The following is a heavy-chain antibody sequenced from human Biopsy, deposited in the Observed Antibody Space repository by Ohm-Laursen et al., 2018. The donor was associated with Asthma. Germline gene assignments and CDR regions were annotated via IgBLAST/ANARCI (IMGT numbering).Heavy chain of an antibody. J-gene: IGHJ6*02. Sequence: SETLSLTCTVSGGSVSTGSYYWSWIRQPPGKGLEWLGYIYYTGGDNYNPSLKGRVTISVDTSKNQFSLRLNSVTAADTAVYYCARGPNYHGSGRAPIGMDVWGQGTTVTVSS. CDR2: IYYTGGD. D-gene: IGHD3-10*01. CDR1: GGSVSTGSYY. CDR3: ARGPNYHGSGRAPIGMDV. V-gene: IGHV4-61*01.